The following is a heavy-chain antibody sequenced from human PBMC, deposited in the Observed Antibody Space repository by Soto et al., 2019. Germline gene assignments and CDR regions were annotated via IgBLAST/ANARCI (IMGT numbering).Heavy chain of an antibody. D-gene: IGHD4-17*01. J-gene: IGHJ5*02. CDR1: GGSITSNNL. V-gene: IGHV4-4*02. CDR3: ARGSTTVVTPNWFDP. Sequence: QVQLQESGPGLVKSSETLFLTCAVSGGSITSNNLWSWIRHPPGQGLEWIGEIYHSGSANYNPSLKTRINMSVDKSKNQFTLTLNSGTAADTAVYYCARGSTTVVTPNWFDPWGQGTLVTVSS. CDR2: IYHSGSA.